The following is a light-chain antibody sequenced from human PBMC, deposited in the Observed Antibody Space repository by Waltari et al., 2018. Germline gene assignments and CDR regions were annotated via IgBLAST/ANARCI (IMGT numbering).Light chain of an antibody. CDR2: VAD. Sequence: EIVMTQSPATLSVSPGDSATLSCRASQSVNSNLAWYQQKPGQAPRLLIYVADTRATSVPSRFSGSGYGTEFTLTINSLQSEDFAVYYCQQYNTWPLTVGGGTKVEIK. V-gene: IGKV3-15*01. CDR1: QSVNSN. CDR3: QQYNTWPLT. J-gene: IGKJ4*01.